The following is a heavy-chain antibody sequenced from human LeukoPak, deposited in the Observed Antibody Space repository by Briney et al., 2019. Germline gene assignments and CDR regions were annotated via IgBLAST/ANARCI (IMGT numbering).Heavy chain of an antibody. CDR1: GFTFGNFA. J-gene: IGHJ4*01. V-gene: IGHV3-23*01. Sequence: GGSLRLSCAASGFTFGNFAMTWVRQAPGKELEWVSAITGSGGGKYYADSVKGRFVISRDNSENTLDLQMNSLRAEDTAVYYCAKGLQHSNLDWGHGTLVTVSS. D-gene: IGHD5-18*01. CDR2: ITGSGGGK. CDR3: AKGLQHSNLD.